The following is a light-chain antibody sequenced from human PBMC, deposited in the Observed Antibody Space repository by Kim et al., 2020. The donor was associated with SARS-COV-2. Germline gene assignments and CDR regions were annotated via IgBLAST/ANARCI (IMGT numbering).Light chain of an antibody. J-gene: IGLJ3*02. CDR1: KLGDKY. CDR2: QDS. CDR3: QAWDSSTAV. V-gene: IGLV3-1*01. Sequence: SSELTQPPSVSVSPGQTASITCSGDKLGDKYACWYQQKPGQSLVLVIYQDSKRPSGIPERFSGSNSGNTATLTISGTQAMDEADYYCQAWDSSTAVFGGGTQLTVL.